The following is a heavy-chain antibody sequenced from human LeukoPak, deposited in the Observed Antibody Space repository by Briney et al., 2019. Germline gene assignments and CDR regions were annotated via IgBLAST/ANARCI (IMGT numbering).Heavy chain of an antibody. CDR2: IYYSGST. J-gene: IGHJ4*02. V-gene: IGHV4-61*05. CDR3: ARGPGGYDDY. Sequence: PSETLSLTCTVSGGSIRSSSYYWGWIRQPPGKGLEWIGYIYYSGSTNYNPSLKSRVTISVDTSKNQFSLKLSSVTAADTAVYYCARGPGGYDDYWGQGTLVTVSS. CDR1: GGSIRSSSYY. D-gene: IGHD5-12*01.